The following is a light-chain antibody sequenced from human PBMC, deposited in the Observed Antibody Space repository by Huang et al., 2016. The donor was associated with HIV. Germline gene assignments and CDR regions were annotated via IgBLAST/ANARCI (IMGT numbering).Light chain of an antibody. Sequence: DIQMTQSPSSLSASVGDRVTITCQASQDINNFLNWYQHKPGKAPKLLIYAASNLESGVPSRFSGNISGANFIFTINSPQPEDIATYYCQQYDNLPFTFGPGTKVNI. CDR1: QDINNF. CDR3: QQYDNLPFT. CDR2: AAS. V-gene: IGKV1-33*01. J-gene: IGKJ3*01.